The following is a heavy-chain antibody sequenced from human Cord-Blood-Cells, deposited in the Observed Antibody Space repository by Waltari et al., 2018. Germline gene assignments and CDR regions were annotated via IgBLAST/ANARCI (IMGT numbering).Heavy chain of an antibody. D-gene: IGHD3-3*01. CDR2: IYHSGNT. V-gene: IGHV4-4*02. CDR1: GGSISSSNW. CDR3: ARGEFWSGYYPYYFDY. J-gene: IGHJ4*02. Sequence: QVQLQESGPGLVKPSGTLSLTCAVSGGSISSSNWWRWVRQPPGKGLAWIGEIYHSGNTNYNPSLKSRVTISVDKSKNQFSLKLSSVTAADTAVYYCARGEFWSGYYPYYFDYWGQGTLVTVSS.